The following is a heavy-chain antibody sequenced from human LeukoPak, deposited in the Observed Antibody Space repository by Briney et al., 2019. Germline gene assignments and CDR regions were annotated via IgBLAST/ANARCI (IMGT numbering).Heavy chain of an antibody. J-gene: IGHJ3*02. CDR3: ARWIRWTRKQAGITGTTVYAFDI. V-gene: IGHV4-39*07. Sequence: SEALSLTCTVSGGSISSSSYYWSWIRQPPGKGLEWIGEINHSGSTNYNPSLKSRVTISVDTSKNQFSLKLSSVTAADTAVYYCARWIRWTRKQAGITGTTVYAFDIWGQGTMVTVSS. CDR1: GGSISSSSYY. CDR2: INHSGST. D-gene: IGHD1-7*01.